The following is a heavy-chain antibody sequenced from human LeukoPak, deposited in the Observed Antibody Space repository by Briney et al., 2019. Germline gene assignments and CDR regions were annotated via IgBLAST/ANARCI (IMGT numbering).Heavy chain of an antibody. V-gene: IGHV1-8*01. CDR2: MNPKSGNR. Sequence: ASVKVSCKTSGYTFINYDIAWVRQASGQGLERMGWMNPKSGNRGSAQKFQGRVTMTMDTSMRTASMELSSLTSDDSAVYYCARASPGEYYYYGMDVWGQGTSVTVSS. CDR3: ARASPGEYYYYGMDV. J-gene: IGHJ6*02. CDR1: GYTFINYD.